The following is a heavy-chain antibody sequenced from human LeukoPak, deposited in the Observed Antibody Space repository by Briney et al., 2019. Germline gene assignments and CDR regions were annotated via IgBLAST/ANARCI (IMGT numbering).Heavy chain of an antibody. J-gene: IGHJ4*02. CDR2: INPNSGVT. CDR3: AIFTSASNYFDS. V-gene: IGHV1-2*02. CDR1: GSTFTGSY. Sequence: ASVKVSCKASGSTFTGSYLHWVRDAPGQGLEWMGWINPNSGVTSSAQRFQGRVTMTRDTSISTAYMELSRLRSDDTAVYYCAIFTSASNYFDSWGQGTLVTVSS. D-gene: IGHD2-2*01.